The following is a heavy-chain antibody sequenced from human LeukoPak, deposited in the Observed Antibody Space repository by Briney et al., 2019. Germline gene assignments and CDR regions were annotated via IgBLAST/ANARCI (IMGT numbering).Heavy chain of an antibody. CDR2: ISDRGGST. Sequence: GGSLRLSCAASGFTLSYYAMNWVRQAPGKGLEWVSDISDRGGSTYYADSVKGRFTISRDNSKNTLYLQMDSLRAEDTAIYYCAKARIVGAAYFDYWGQGTLVTVSS. V-gene: IGHV3-23*01. CDR1: GFTLSYYA. D-gene: IGHD1-26*01. J-gene: IGHJ4*02. CDR3: AKARIVGAAYFDY.